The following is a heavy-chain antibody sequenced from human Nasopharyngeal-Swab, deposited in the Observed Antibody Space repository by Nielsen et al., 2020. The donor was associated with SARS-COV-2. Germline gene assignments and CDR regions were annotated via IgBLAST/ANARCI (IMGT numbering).Heavy chain of an antibody. V-gene: IGHV3-9*01. CDR2: ISWNSGNT. CDR3: VKDPDAVVTRAIDI. Sequence: SLKISCAASGLNFDNYAMHWVRQIPGKGLEWVSAISWNSGNTGYTGSVKGRFTISRDNAKNSVFLQMDSLTPEDTALYYCVKDPDAVVTRAIDIWGRGTMVTVSS. D-gene: IGHD4-23*01. CDR1: GLNFDNYA. J-gene: IGHJ3*02.